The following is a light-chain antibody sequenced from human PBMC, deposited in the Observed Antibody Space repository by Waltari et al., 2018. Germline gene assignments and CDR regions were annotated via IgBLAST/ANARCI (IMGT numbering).Light chain of an antibody. CDR3: QHYVRLPAT. V-gene: IGKV3-20*01. CDR2: GAS. CDR1: QSVGTS. Sequence: VLTQSPGTLSLSPGERATLACRASQSVGTSLAWYQQKPGQAPRLLIYGASRRATDIPDRFSGSGSGTDFSLTISRLEPEDFAVYYCQHYVRLPATFGQGTKVEI. J-gene: IGKJ1*01.